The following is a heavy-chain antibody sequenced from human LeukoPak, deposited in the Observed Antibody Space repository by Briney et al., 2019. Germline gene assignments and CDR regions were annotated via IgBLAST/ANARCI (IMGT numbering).Heavy chain of an antibody. CDR3: ARARGYYDSSGYYIDY. CDR1: GFTVSSNS. CDR2: INWNGGST. V-gene: IGHV3-20*04. J-gene: IGHJ4*02. D-gene: IGHD3-22*01. Sequence: SGGSLRLSCTVSGFTVSSNSMSWVRQAPGKGLEWVSGINWNGGSTGYADSVKGRFTISRDNAKNSLYLQMNSLRAEDTALYYCARARGYYDSSGYYIDYWGQGTLVTVSS.